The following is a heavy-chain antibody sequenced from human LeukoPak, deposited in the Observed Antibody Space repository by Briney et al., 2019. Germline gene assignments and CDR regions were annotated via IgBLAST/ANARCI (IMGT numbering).Heavy chain of an antibody. D-gene: IGHD5-12*01. CDR3: ARGGPYSGYDYGSWYMDV. V-gene: IGHV1-69*05. CDR1: GYTFTSYD. J-gene: IGHJ6*03. CDR2: IIPIFGTA. Sequence: ASVKVSCKASGYTFTSYDISWVRQAPGQGLEWMGGIIPIFGTANYAQKFQGRVTITTDESTSTAYMELSSLRSEDTAVYYCARGGPYSGYDYGSWYMDVWGKGTTVTVSS.